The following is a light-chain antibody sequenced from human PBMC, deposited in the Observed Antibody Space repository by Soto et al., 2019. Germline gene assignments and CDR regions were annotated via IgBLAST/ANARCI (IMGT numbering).Light chain of an antibody. V-gene: IGKV1-5*03. CDR2: KAS. J-gene: IGKJ1*01. CDR1: QSISSW. Sequence: DIQMTQSPSTLSASVGDRVTITCRASQSISSWLAWYQQKPGKAPKLLIYKASSLESGVPSRFSGGGSGTEFTLTISSLQSEDFAVYYCQQYNNWPRTFGQGTKWIS. CDR3: QQYNNWPRT.